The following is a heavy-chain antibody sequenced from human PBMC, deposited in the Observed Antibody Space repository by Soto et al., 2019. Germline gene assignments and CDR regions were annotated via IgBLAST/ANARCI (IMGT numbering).Heavy chain of an antibody. Sequence: VQLHQWGAGLLKPSETLSLTCAVSGGSFSGYYWTWIRQSPGKGLEWIGEINHSGYINYNPSLKSRVTISADTSTSQFSLNLSSVTAADTAVYYCARGFNYYGSGSYNYWGQGALVAVSS. CDR2: INHSGYI. J-gene: IGHJ4*02. CDR3: ARGFNYYGSGSYNY. V-gene: IGHV4-34*01. CDR1: GGSFSGYY. D-gene: IGHD3-10*01.